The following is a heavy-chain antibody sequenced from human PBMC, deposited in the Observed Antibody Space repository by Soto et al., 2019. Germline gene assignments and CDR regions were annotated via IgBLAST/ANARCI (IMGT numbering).Heavy chain of an antibody. CDR2: ISWDGGST. CDR3: AKDQGGYSYAPGYY. V-gene: IGHV3-43*01. CDR1: VCTFDDYT. Sequence: VGSLRLSCASSVCTFDDYTMHCVRQAPGKCLEWVSLISWDGGSTYYADSVKGRFTISRDDSKNSLYLQMNSLRTEYTALYYCAKDQGGYSYAPGYYWSHGTLVTVSP. J-gene: IGHJ4*01. D-gene: IGHD5-18*01.